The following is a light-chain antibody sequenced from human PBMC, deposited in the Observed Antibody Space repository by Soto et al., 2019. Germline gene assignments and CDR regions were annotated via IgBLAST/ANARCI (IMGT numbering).Light chain of an antibody. CDR2: DAS. Sequence: DIQMTQSPSSLSASVGDRVTITCRASQSITTYLNWYRQKPGKAPKLLIYDASSLESGVPSRFSGSGSGTEFTLTISSLQPDDFATYYCQQYNSYPLTFGGGTKVDIK. V-gene: IGKV1-5*01. J-gene: IGKJ4*01. CDR1: QSITTY. CDR3: QQYNSYPLT.